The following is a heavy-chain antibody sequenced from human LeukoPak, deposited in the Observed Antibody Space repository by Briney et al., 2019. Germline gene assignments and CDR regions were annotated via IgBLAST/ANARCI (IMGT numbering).Heavy chain of an antibody. Sequence: SETLSLTCTVSSGSINSYFWGWVRQPPGKGLEWIGRIYTTGRTHFNPSLKSRVTMSVDTSTNQFSLNLRSMTAADTAVYYCGRQGYTASHYFLDFWSQGTLVAVS. CDR2: IYTTGRT. CDR1: SGSINSYF. CDR3: GRQGYTASHYFLDF. D-gene: IGHD1-26*01. J-gene: IGHJ4*02. V-gene: IGHV4-4*07.